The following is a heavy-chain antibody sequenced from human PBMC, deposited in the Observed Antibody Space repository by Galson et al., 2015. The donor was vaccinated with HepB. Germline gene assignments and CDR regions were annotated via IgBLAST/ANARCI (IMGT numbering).Heavy chain of an antibody. V-gene: IGHV1-69*13. CDR2: IIPIFGTA. CDR3: AIFPPPNYYYDSSGYYDGYYYYGMDV. CDR1: GGTFSSYA. J-gene: IGHJ6*02. Sequence: SVKVSCKASGGTFSSYAISWVRQAPGQGLEWMGGIIPIFGTANYAQKFQGRVTITADESTSTAYMELSSLRSEDTAVYYCAIFPPPNYYYDSSGYYDGYYYYGMDVWGQGTTVTVSS. D-gene: IGHD3-22*01.